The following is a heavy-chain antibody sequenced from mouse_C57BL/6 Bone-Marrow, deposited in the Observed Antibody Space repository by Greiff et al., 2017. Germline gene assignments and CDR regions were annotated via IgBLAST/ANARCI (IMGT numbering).Heavy chain of an antibody. D-gene: IGHD2-2*01. Sequence: DVKLVESGGGLVKPGGSLKLSCAASGFTFSDYGMHWVRQAPEKGLKWVAYISSGSSTIYYTDTVKGRFTISRANAKNTLFLQMTSLRSEDTAMYYCARGDYAYERAWFAYWGQGTLVTVSA. CDR2: ISSGSSTI. CDR3: ARGDYAYERAWFAY. J-gene: IGHJ3*01. V-gene: IGHV5-17*01. CDR1: GFTFSDYG.